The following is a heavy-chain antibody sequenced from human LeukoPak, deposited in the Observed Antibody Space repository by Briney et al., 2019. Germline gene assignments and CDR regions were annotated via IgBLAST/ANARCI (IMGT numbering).Heavy chain of an antibody. J-gene: IGHJ4*02. CDR1: GGSISSGGYY. Sequence: SQTLSLTCTVSGGSISSGGYYWSWNRQPPGKGLEWIGYIYHSGSTYYNPSLKSRVTISVDRSKNQFSLKLSSVTAADTAVYYCARAIAVAGWGPWVDYWGQGTLVTVSS. CDR3: ARAIAVAGWGPWVDY. CDR2: IYHSGST. V-gene: IGHV4-30-2*01. D-gene: IGHD6-19*01.